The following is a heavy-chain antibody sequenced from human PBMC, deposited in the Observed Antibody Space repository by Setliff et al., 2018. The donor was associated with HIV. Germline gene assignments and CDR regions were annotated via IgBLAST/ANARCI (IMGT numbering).Heavy chain of an antibody. V-gene: IGHV4-39*07. J-gene: IGHJ4*02. CDR1: GGSINSTSYY. D-gene: IGHD6-25*01. CDR3: ARGLDSAKIHY. CDR2: IYHTGST. Sequence: SETLSLTCTVSGGSINSTSYYWGWIRQPPGNGLEWIGSIYHTGSTYYKPSLKSRVTISVDTSKNQFSLKLSSVTAADTAVYYCARGLDSAKIHYWGQGTLVTVSS.